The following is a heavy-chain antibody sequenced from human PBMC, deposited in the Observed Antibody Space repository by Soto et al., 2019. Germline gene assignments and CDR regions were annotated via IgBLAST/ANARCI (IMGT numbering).Heavy chain of an antibody. CDR1: GFTFSSYG. CDR3: ARAIPPSIAAAPLDY. V-gene: IGHV3-33*01. CDR2: IWYDGSNK. Sequence: QVQLVESGGGVVQPGRSLRLSCAASGFTFSSYGMHWVRQAPGKGLEWVAVIWYDGSNKYYADSVKGRFTISRDNSKNPVYLQVHSLRAEDTAVYYCARAIPPSIAAAPLDYWGHGTLVTVSS. D-gene: IGHD6-13*01. J-gene: IGHJ4*01.